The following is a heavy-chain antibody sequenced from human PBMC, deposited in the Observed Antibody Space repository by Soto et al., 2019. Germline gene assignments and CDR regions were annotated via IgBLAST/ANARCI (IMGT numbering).Heavy chain of an antibody. V-gene: IGHV3-11*01. CDR2: ISGTGSTI. CDR1: GLTISDYY. Sequence: QVQLVESGGGLVKPGGSLRLSCAASGLTISDYYMTWLRQAPGKGLEWVSYISGTGSTIYHADSVMGRFTISRDNAKSSLFLQMNSLRADDTAVYYCARVAEYYNFHMDVWGKGTMVTVSS. CDR3: ARVAEYYNFHMDV. J-gene: IGHJ6*03.